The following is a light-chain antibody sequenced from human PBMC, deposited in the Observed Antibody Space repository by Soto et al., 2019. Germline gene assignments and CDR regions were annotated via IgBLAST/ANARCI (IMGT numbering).Light chain of an antibody. CDR3: QQYNNWPSWT. Sequence: IVITQSPAALSVSHGERVTLSCRASQSVSINLAWYQQKPGQAPRVLIYGASTRATGIPARFSGAGSGAEFTLTISSLQSEDFAVYYCQQYNNWPSWTFGQGTKVDI. V-gene: IGKV3-15*01. CDR1: QSVSIN. CDR2: GAS. J-gene: IGKJ1*01.